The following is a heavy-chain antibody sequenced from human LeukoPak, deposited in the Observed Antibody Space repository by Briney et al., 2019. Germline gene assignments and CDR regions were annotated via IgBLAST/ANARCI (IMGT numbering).Heavy chain of an antibody. CDR3: ARGYCSGGSCFLFDY. J-gene: IGHJ4*02. D-gene: IGHD2-15*01. CDR1: GFTFDDYG. V-gene: IGHV3-20*04. CDR2: INWNGGST. Sequence: PGGSLRLSWAPYGFTFDDYGMTWVRQAPGKGLEWVSGINWNGGSTGYADSVKGRFSILRDTAKNSLYLQMNSLRAEDTALYYCARGYCSGGSCFLFDYWGQGTLVTVSS.